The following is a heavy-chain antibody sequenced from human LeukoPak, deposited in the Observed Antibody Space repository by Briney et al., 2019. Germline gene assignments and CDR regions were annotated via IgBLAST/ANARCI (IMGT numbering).Heavy chain of an antibody. CDR2: IYTSGST. D-gene: IGHD6-13*01. Sequence: SETLSLTCTASGGSISSYYWSWIRPPAGKGLEWIGRIYTSGSTNYNPSLKSRVTMSVDTSKNQFSLKLSSMTAADTAVYYCARGGAAGYFDYWGQGTLVTVSS. CDR1: GGSISSYY. V-gene: IGHV4-4*07. J-gene: IGHJ4*02. CDR3: ARGGAAGYFDY.